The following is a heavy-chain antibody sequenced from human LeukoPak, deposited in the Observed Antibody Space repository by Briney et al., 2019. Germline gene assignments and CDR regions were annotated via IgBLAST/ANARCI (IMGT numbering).Heavy chain of an antibody. V-gene: IGHV3-30-3*01. CDR2: ISYDGSNK. CDR1: GFTFSSYA. CDR3: ASAPSGGY. Sequence: GGSLRLSCAASGFTFSSYAMHWVRQAPGKGLEWVAVISYDGSNKYYADSVKGRFTISRDNSKNTLDLQMDSLRVEDTALYYCASAPSGGYWGQGTLVTVSS. J-gene: IGHJ4*02.